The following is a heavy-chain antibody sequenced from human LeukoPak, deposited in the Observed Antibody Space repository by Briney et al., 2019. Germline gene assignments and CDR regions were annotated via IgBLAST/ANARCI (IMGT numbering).Heavy chain of an antibody. V-gene: IGHV4-34*01. Sequence: PSETLSLTCAVYGGSFSDYYWSWIRQPPGKGLEWIGEINHSGSTNYNPSLKSRVTISIDTSKNQFSLKLSSVTAADTAVYYCARRYYDSSGPLWWGQGTLVTVSS. J-gene: IGHJ4*02. CDR1: GGSFSDYY. D-gene: IGHD3-22*01. CDR3: ARRYYDSSGPLW. CDR2: INHSGST.